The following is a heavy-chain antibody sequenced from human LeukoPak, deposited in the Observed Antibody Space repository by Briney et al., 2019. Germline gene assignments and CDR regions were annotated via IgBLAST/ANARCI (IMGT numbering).Heavy chain of an antibody. CDR1: GFTFSSYS. Sequence: TGGSLRLSCAASGFTFSSYSMNWVRQAPGKGLEWVSYISSRSATIYYADSVKGRFTISRDNAKNSLYLQMNSLRAEDTAVYYCAKSPGGGYSGYDLDYWGQGTLVTVSS. V-gene: IGHV3-48*01. CDR2: ISSRSATI. J-gene: IGHJ4*02. CDR3: AKSPGGGYSGYDLDY. D-gene: IGHD5-12*01.